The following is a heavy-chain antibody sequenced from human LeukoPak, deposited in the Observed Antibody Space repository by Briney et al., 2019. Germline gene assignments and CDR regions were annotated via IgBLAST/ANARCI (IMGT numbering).Heavy chain of an antibody. CDR3: SRSSGSGSWFVP. D-gene: IGHD6-13*01. V-gene: IGHV5-51*01. J-gene: IGHJ5*02. CDR2: IYPGDSDT. CDR1: GYGFISYW. Sequence: GASLQIPSNGSGYGFISYWIGWVRQMPGKGLEWMGIIYPGDSDTRYSPSFPGQVTISVDKSISTTYLPWSRLKASAPAMYSYSRSSGSGSWFVPSGERDPVTVSS.